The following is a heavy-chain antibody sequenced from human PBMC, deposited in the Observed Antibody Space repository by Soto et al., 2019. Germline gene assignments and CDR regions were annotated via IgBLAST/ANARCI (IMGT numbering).Heavy chain of an antibody. D-gene: IGHD5-18*01. J-gene: IGHJ4*02. CDR3: VREGRHTAMFSGFDY. CDR1: GFTFSEDA. CDR2: IWYDGSKK. Sequence: QVDLVEFGGGVVQPGESLRLSCATSGFTFSEDAMHWVRQAPGKGLEWVAVIWYDGSKKHYADSVKGRFTISRDNSKNTLFLQMNSLTAEDTAVYWCVREGRHTAMFSGFDYWGQGTRVTASS. V-gene: IGHV3-33*01.